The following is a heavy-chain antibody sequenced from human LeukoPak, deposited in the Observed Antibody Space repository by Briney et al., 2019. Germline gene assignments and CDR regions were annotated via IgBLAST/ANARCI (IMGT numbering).Heavy chain of an antibody. Sequence: GGSLRLSCAASGFTFSSYAMSWVRQAPGKGLEWVSAISGSGGSTYYADSVKGRFTISRDNSKNTLYLQMNSLRGEDTAVYHCAKGRHCSGGTCYFDYWGQGTLVTVSS. CDR3: AKGRHCSGGTCYFDY. D-gene: IGHD2-15*01. CDR1: GFTFSSYA. J-gene: IGHJ4*02. CDR2: ISGSGGST. V-gene: IGHV3-23*01.